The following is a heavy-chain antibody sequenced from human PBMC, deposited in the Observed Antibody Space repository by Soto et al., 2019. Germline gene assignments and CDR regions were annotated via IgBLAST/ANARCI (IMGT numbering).Heavy chain of an antibody. Sequence: GGSLSLSCAASGFTFSSYWMSWVRQAPGKGLEWVANIKQDGSEKYYVDSVKGRFTISRDNAKNSLYLQMNSLRAEDTAVYYCARVVEDSGYAFDYWGQGTLVTVSS. CDR3: ARVVEDSGYAFDY. CDR1: GFTFSSYW. V-gene: IGHV3-7*01. J-gene: IGHJ4*02. CDR2: IKQDGSEK. D-gene: IGHD5-12*01.